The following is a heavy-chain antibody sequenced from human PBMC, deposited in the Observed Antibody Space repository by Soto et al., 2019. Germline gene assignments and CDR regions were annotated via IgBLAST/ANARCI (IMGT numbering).Heavy chain of an antibody. CDR3: ARAGVTTVREGYFDR. J-gene: IGHJ4*02. D-gene: IGHD4-17*01. CDR1: GFTFSDYS. Sequence: GGSLRLPCETAGFTFSDYSMNWVRQFPGKGLEWVSYISASSGTIYYADSVKGRFTISRDTAKNSLYLQMTSLRDEDTAIYYCARAGVTTVREGYFDRWGQGTLVTVSS. CDR2: ISASSGTI. V-gene: IGHV3-48*02.